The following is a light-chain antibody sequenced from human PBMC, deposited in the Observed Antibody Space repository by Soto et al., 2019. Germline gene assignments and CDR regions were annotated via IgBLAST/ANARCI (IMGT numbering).Light chain of an antibody. CDR3: QQSYSTPRT. Sequence: DIQMTQSPSSLSSSVGDRVTITCRASQSISSYLNWYKQKPGKAPKLLIYAASSLQSGVPSRFSGSGSGTDFTLTISSLKPEDFETYYCQQSYSTPRTFGQGTKVDIK. CDR2: AAS. J-gene: IGKJ1*01. V-gene: IGKV1-39*01. CDR1: QSISSY.